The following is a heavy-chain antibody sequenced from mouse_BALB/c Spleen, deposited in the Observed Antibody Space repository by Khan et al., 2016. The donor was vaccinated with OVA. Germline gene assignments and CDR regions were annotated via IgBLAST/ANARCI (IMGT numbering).Heavy chain of an antibody. Sequence: EVKLLESGPSLVKPSQTLSLTCSVSGDSITSGYWNWIRKFPGNKLEYMGYISYSGSTYYNPSLKSRISITRDTSKNQHYLQLNSMTTEDSATYXCAGTCYYGNYYFDYWGQGTTLTVSS. CDR1: GDSITSGY. D-gene: IGHD2-1*01. CDR2: ISYSGST. CDR3: AGTCYYGNYYFDY. V-gene: IGHV3-8*02. J-gene: IGHJ2*01.